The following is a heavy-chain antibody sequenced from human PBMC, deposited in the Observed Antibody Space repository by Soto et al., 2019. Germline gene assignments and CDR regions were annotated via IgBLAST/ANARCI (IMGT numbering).Heavy chain of an antibody. V-gene: IGHV4-38-2*01. CDR2: IYRSGTT. CDR1: NFSISSGYY. D-gene: IGHD1-26*01. Sequence: SETLSLTCVVSNFSISSGYYWGWIRQSPGKGLEWIASIYRSGTTSCNPSLKSRVTISVDPSKNQFSLMLTAVTAADTAVYYCARTHSGSYYSVFNYWGRGAMVTVS. J-gene: IGHJ4*02. CDR3: ARTHSGSYYSVFNY.